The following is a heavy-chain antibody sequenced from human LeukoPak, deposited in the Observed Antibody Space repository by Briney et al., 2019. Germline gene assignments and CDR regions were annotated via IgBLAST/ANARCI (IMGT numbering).Heavy chain of an antibody. CDR1: GFTLNRYW. CDR2: VNGDGSST. CDR3: AREKSSSNYDS. D-gene: IGHD4-11*01. Sequence: AGGSLRPSCAADGFTLNRYWIRWARHVPGDGLGGVSRVNGDGSSTAYADSVKGLFTSPRDNAKNTLYLQMNSLRAEDTAVYYFAREKSSSNYDSWGQGTLVTVSS. J-gene: IGHJ5*01. V-gene: IGHV3-74*03.